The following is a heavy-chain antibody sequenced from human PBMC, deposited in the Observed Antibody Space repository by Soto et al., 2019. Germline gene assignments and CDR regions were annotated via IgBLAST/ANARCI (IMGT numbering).Heavy chain of an antibody. Sequence: GGSLRLSCAASGFTVSSNYMSWVRQAPGKGLEWVSVIYSGGSTYYADSVKGRFAISRDNSKNTLYLQMNSLRAEDTAVYYCARHAYYDILTGYSGGYYYYGMDVWGQGTTVTVSS. J-gene: IGHJ6*02. V-gene: IGHV3-53*01. CDR2: IYSGGST. CDR1: GFTVSSNY. CDR3: ARHAYYDILTGYSGGYYYYGMDV. D-gene: IGHD3-9*01.